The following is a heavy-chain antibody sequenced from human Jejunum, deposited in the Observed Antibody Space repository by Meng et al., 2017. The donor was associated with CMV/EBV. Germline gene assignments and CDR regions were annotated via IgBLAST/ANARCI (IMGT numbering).Heavy chain of an antibody. D-gene: IGHD3-10*01. CDR3: AERGGGY. V-gene: IGHV4-59*11. J-gene: IGHJ4*02. CDR1: GVSISTHY. CDR2: IHYTGRA. Sequence: QGPLPGSGPGLVKPSETLSLTCTVSGVSISTHYWSWIRQTPGKGLEWIASIHYTGRADYSPSLKSRVTISIDTSDSQLSLKLTSVTTADTAMYYCAERGGGYWGQGILVTVSS.